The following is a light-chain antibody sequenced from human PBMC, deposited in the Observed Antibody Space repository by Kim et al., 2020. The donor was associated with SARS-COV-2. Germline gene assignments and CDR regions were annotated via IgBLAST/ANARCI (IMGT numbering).Light chain of an antibody. J-gene: IGLJ3*02. CDR1: SSNIGNNA. V-gene: IGLV1-36*01. CDR2: YDD. CDR3: STWDDSLNAVV. Sequence: QSVLTQSPSLSGAPRQRVTISCSGSSSNIGNNAVNWYQQLPGKAPKLLIYYDDLLYSGVSDRFSGSKSGTSASLAISGLQSEDEAAYYCSTWDDSLNAVVFGGGTQLTVL.